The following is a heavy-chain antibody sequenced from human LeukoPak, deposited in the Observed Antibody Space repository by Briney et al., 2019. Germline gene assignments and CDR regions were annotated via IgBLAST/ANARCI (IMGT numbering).Heavy chain of an antibody. Sequence: PSETLSLTCTVSGGSVSNSNYCWGWIRQPPGKQLEWIGSIDYSGSPLYNPSLKSRVTISVDTSKNQFSLKLSSVTAADTAVYYCARTSHPHGSSWLFDYWGQGTLVTVSS. CDR2: IDYSGSP. V-gene: IGHV4-39*01. CDR1: GGSVSNSNYC. CDR3: ARTSHPHGSSWLFDY. J-gene: IGHJ4*02. D-gene: IGHD6-13*01.